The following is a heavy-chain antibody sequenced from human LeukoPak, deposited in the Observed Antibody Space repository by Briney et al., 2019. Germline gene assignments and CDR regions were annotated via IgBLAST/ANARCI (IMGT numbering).Heavy chain of an antibody. V-gene: IGHV1-69*04. J-gene: IGHJ5*02. CDR1: GGTFSSYA. CDR3: ARSNYGGKRWFDP. CDR2: IIPILGIA. Sequence: ASVKVSCKASGGTFSSYAISWVRQAPGQGLEWMGRIIPILGIANYAQKFQGRVTITADKSTSTAYMELSSLRSEDTAVYFCARSNYGGKRWFDPWGQGTLVIVSS. D-gene: IGHD4-23*01.